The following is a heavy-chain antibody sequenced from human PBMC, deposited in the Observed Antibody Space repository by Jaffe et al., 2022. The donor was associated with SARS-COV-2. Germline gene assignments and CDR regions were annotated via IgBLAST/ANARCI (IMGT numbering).Heavy chain of an antibody. J-gene: IGHJ6*02. D-gene: IGHD1-1*01. CDR1: GYTLGELS. CDR2: YNPEDGEK. V-gene: IGHV1-24*01. CDR3: ATESQTGTRGQSYGMDV. Sequence: QVQLVQSGAEVEKPGASVKVSCKVSGYTLGELSMHWVRQAPGNGPEWMGGYNPEDGEKTYAQKFEGRVTMTDDTSTDTAYMELSSLRSEDTAVYYCATESQTGTRGQSYGMDVWGQGTTVIVSS.